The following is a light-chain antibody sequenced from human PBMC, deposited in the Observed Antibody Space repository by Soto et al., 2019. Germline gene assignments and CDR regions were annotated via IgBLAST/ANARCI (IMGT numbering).Light chain of an antibody. Sequence: QSALTQPRSVSGSPGQSITISCTGTSSDVGGYNYVSWYQQHPGKAPKLMIYDVSKRPSGVPDRFSGSKSGNTASLTISGLQAEDEADYYCCSYAGSCTLEFGGGTKVTVL. CDR3: CSYAGSCTLE. V-gene: IGLV2-11*01. J-gene: IGLJ2*01. CDR1: SSDVGGYNY. CDR2: DVS.